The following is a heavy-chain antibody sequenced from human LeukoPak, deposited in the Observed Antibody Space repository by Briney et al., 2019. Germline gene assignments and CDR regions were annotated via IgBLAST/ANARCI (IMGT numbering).Heavy chain of an antibody. CDR3: ARGDGSWYVYFQH. D-gene: IGHD6-13*01. CDR1: GSSISSYY. CDR2: IYYSGST. Sequence: SETLSLTCTVSGSSISSYYWSWIRQPPGKGLEWIGYIYYSGSTNYNPSLKSRVTISVDTSKNQFSLKLCSVTAADTAVYYCARGDGSWYVYFQHWGQGTLVTVSS. J-gene: IGHJ1*01. V-gene: IGHV4-59*01.